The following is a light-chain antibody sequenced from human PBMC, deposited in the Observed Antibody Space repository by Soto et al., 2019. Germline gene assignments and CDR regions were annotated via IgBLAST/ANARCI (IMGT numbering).Light chain of an antibody. CDR3: QVLDSSSDHPYV. V-gene: IGLV3-21*04. Sequence: SYELTQPPSVSVAPGKTARITCGGNNIGSKSVHWYQQKPGQAPVLVIYYDSDRPSGIPERFSGSNSGNTATLTISRVEAGDEAEYYCQVLDSSSDHPYVFGTGTKVTVL. CDR2: YDS. J-gene: IGLJ1*01. CDR1: NIGSKS.